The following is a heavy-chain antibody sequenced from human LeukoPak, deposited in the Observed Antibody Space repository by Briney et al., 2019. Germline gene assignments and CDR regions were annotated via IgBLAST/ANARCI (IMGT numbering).Heavy chain of an antibody. V-gene: IGHV1-18*01. CDR1: GYSVTSCG. Sequence: ASVKVSCKASGYSVTSCGISWVRQAPRQGLEWMGWSSAYNGNTNYAQTLQGRLTMTTEESTRTAYMELRSLGSDATAVYYCARGGVDYYYYYGMDVWGQGTPVTVSS. CDR2: SSAYNGNT. CDR3: ARGGVDYYYYYGMDV. J-gene: IGHJ6*02. D-gene: IGHD3-9*01.